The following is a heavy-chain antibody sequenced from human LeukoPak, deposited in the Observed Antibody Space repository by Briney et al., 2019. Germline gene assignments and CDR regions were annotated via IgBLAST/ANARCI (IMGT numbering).Heavy chain of an antibody. D-gene: IGHD3-9*01. J-gene: IGHJ6*03. Sequence: GGSLRLSCAASGFTFSSYEMNWVRQAPGKGLEWVSYISSSGSTIYYADSVKGRFTISRDNAKNSLYLQMNSLRAEDTAVYYCARVLRYFDWSTDGGNYYYYMDVWGKGTTVTVSS. V-gene: IGHV3-48*03. CDR2: ISSSGSTI. CDR1: GFTFSSYE. CDR3: ARVLRYFDWSTDGGNYYYYMDV.